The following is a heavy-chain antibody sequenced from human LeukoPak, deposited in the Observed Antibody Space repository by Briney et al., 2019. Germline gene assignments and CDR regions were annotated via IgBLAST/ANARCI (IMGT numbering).Heavy chain of an antibody. CDR2: IYYSGST. V-gene: IGHV4-59*01. CDR3: AREGEDSSGSFDY. D-gene: IGHD3-22*01. J-gene: IGHJ4*02. Sequence: SETLSLTCTVSGCSISSYYWSWIRQPPGKGLEWIGYIYYSGSTNYNPSLKSRVTISVDTSKNQFSLKLSSVTAADTAVYYCAREGEDSSGSFDYWGQGTLVTVSS. CDR1: GCSISSYY.